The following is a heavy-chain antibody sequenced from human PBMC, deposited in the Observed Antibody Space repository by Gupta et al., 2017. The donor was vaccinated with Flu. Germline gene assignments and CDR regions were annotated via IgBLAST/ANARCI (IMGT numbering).Heavy chain of an antibody. V-gene: IGHV3-11*01. J-gene: IGHJ4*02. Sequence: QVQLVESGGGLVKPGGSLRLSCAASGFTLSTYYMNWIRQAPGKGLEWVSDISDSGSATTYADSVKGRFTISRDNAKNSLYLQLNDLRAEDTAVYYCARDPVDQQAGFDYWGQGTLVTVSS. CDR3: ARDPVDQQAGFDY. CDR2: ISDSGSAT. CDR1: GFTLSTYY. D-gene: IGHD5-12*01.